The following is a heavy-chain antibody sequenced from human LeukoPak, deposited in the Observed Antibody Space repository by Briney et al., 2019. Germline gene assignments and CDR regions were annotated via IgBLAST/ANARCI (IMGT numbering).Heavy chain of an antibody. V-gene: IGHV1-18*01. Sequence: ASVKVSCKASGYTFSNYGITWVQQAPGQGLEWMGWISAYSGKTNSAQKLQGRVTFTTDTSTSTAYMELRSLRFDDTAVYYCVRLTAYSGYVLMGFEYWGQGTLVTVSS. D-gene: IGHD5-12*01. CDR2: ISAYSGKT. CDR3: VRLTAYSGYVLMGFEY. CDR1: GYTFSNYG. J-gene: IGHJ4*02.